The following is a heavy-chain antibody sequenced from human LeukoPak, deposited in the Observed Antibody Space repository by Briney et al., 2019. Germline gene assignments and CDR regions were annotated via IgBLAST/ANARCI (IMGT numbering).Heavy chain of an antibody. CDR2: IYTSGST. Sequence: PSETLSLTCTVSGGSISSYYWSWIRQPPGKGLEWIGYIYTSGSTNYNPSLKSRVTISVDTSKNQFSLKLSSVTAADTAVYYCASTTFGYSSGWYGYYYMDVWGKGTAVTVSS. D-gene: IGHD6-19*01. J-gene: IGHJ6*03. CDR1: GGSISSYY. CDR3: ASTTFGYSSGWYGYYYMDV. V-gene: IGHV4-4*09.